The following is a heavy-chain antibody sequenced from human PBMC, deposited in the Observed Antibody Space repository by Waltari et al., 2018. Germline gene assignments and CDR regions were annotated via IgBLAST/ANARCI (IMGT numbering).Heavy chain of an antibody. V-gene: IGHV1-24*01. J-gene: IGHJ6*04. CDR2: FDREDSEG. Sequence: QVQLVQSEAEVMKPGASVKVSCKVSGNSITESPMHWVRQAPGKGLEWMGSFDREDSEGTYAQRVLDRVTMTEDRSTNTAYMELISLRLEDTAVYYCATGGDYDEYALHYFRRLDVCSEGTTVIVAS. CDR1: GNSITESP. CDR3: ATGGDYDEYALHYFRRLDV. D-gene: IGHD4-17*01.